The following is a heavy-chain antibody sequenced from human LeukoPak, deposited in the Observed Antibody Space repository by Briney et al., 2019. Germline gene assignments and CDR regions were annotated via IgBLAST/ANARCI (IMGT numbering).Heavy chain of an antibody. Sequence: PGGSLRLSCAASRFTLSTYWMSWVRQAPGKGLEWVAHIKQDGSQEYYVDSVKGRFTISRDSAKNSLYLQMNSLRAEDTAVYYCARGVPYDSWSGPHYSDYWAREPWSPSPQ. D-gene: IGHD3-3*01. CDR2: IKQDGSQE. J-gene: IGHJ4*02. CDR1: RFTLSTYW. CDR3: ARGVPYDSWSGPHYSDY. V-gene: IGHV3-7*01.